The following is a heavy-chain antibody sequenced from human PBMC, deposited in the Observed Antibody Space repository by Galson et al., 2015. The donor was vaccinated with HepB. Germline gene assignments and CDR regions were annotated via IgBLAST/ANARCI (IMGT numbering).Heavy chain of an antibody. CDR3: AKDPGDFWSATRDY. CDR1: GFTFSSYS. Sequence: SLRLSCAASGFTFSSYSMNWVRQAPGKGLEWVSAISGSGGSTYYADSVKGRFTISRDNSKNTLYLQMNSLRAEDTAVYYCAKDPGDFWSATRDYWGQGTLVTVSS. J-gene: IGHJ4*02. CDR2: ISGSGGST. V-gene: IGHV3-23*01. D-gene: IGHD3-3*01.